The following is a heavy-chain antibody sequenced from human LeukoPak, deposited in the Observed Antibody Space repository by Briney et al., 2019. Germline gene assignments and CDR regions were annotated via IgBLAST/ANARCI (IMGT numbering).Heavy chain of an antibody. Sequence: SETLSLTCTVSGGSISSYYWSWIRQPPGKGLEWIGYIYYSGSTNYNPSLKSRVTISVDTSKNQFSLKLSSVTAADTAVYYCAIVYTGIVGATIKGAFDIWGQGTMVTVSS. V-gene: IGHV4-59*01. J-gene: IGHJ3*02. CDR3: AIVYTGIVGATIKGAFDI. D-gene: IGHD1-26*01. CDR1: GGSISSYY. CDR2: IYYSGST.